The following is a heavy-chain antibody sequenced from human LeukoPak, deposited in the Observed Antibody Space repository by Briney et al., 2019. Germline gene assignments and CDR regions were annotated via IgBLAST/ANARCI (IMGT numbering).Heavy chain of an antibody. CDR2: ISDDGSYT. V-gene: IGHV3-74*01. J-gene: IGHJ4*02. D-gene: IGHD2-21*01. CDR1: GFIFSSHW. CDR3: ASFGISWRSSY. Sequence: GGSLRLSCAASGFIFSSHWVHWVRHAPGKGLVWVSRISDDGSYTSNVDSVKGRFTISRDNVNNMLYLHMNSLRAEDTAVYYCASFGISWRSSYWGQGTLVTVSS.